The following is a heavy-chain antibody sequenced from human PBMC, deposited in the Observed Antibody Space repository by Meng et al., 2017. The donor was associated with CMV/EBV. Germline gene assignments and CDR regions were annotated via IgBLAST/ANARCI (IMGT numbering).Heavy chain of an antibody. D-gene: IGHD4-11*01. J-gene: IGHJ4*02. Sequence: GGSLRLSCATSGFTFSSYWMSWVRQAPGKGLEWVANINQDGSEKYYVDSVTGRFTISRDNAENSLYLQMNSLRAEETAFYYCAREEIDPLYSNDIYWGQGTLVTVSS. CDR3: AREEIDPLYSNDIY. CDR1: GFTFSSYW. V-gene: IGHV3-7*01. CDR2: INQDGSEK.